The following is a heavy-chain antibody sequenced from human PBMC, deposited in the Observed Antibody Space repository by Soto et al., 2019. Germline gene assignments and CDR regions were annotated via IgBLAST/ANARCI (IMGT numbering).Heavy chain of an antibody. Sequence: ASVKVSCKASGYTFTSYGISWVRQAPGQGLEWIGCISAYNGNTNYAQKLQGRVTMTTGTSTSTAYMELRSLKSDDTAVYYCARGSYYDFWSGYTEKYYFDYWGQGTLVTVS. CDR1: GYTFTSYG. CDR2: ISAYNGNT. D-gene: IGHD3-3*01. CDR3: ARGSYYDFWSGYTEKYYFDY. V-gene: IGHV1-18*01. J-gene: IGHJ4*02.